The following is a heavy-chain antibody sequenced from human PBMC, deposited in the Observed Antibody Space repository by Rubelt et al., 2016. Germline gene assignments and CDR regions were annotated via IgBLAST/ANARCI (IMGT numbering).Heavy chain of an antibody. CDR2: ISGGGETT. CDR1: GFTFSSFA. CDR3: ARGHFSSGESNWLDP. J-gene: IGHJ5*02. V-gene: IGHV3-23*01. Sequence: EVQLLESGGGLIQPGGSLRLSCAASGFTFSSFAMSWVRQAPGKGLQWVSVISGGGETTYYTDSVKGRFTISRDNARHFLFLQMKSLRAEDTAVYYCARGHFSSGESNWLDPWGQGTLVTVSS. D-gene: IGHD6-19*01.